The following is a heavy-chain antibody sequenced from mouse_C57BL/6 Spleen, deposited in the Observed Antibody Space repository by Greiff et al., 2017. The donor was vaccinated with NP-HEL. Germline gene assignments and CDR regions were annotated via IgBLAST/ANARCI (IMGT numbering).Heavy chain of an antibody. V-gene: IGHV1-9*01. CDR1: GYTFTGYW. J-gene: IGHJ4*01. Sequence: QVQLKQSGAELMKPGASVKLSCKATGYTFTGYWIEWIGEILPGSGSTNYNEKFKGKATFTADTSSNTAYMQLSSLTTEDSAIYYCARWGTRGDAMDYWGQGTSVTVSS. CDR3: ARWGTRGDAMDY. D-gene: IGHD3-1*01. CDR2: ILPGSGST.